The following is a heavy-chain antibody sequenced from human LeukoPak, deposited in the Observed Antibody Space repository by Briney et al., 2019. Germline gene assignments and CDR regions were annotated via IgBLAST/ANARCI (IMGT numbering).Heavy chain of an antibody. J-gene: IGHJ3*02. D-gene: IGHD4-23*01. V-gene: IGHV3-48*01. CDR2: ISSSSSTI. Sequence: GGSLRLSCAASGFTFSSYSMNWVRQAPGKGLEWVSYISSSSSTIYYADSVKGRFTISRDNAKNSLYLQMNSLRAEDTAVYYCARDLSSAVTTHAFDIWGQGTMVTVSS. CDR1: GFTFSSYS. CDR3: ARDLSSAVTTHAFDI.